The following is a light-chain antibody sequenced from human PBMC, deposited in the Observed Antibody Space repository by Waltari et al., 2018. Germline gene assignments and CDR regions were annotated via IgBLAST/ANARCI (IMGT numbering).Light chain of an antibody. CDR2: YNN. CDR1: SSNIGSNS. Sequence: QSVLTQPPSASEAAGKSVTISCSGSSSNIGSNSVSWYQHLQETPPKLLIYYNNQRPSGVYDRVSGSKSGTSASLAIRGLQTGDEADYYCATWDNRLSGPLFGGGTQLTVL. CDR3: ATWDNRLSGPL. J-gene: IGLJ7*01. V-gene: IGLV1-47*02.